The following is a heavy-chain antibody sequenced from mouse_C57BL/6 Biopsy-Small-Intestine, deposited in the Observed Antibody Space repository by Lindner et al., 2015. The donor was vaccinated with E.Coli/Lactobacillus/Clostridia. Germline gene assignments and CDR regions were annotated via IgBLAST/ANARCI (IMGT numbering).Heavy chain of an antibody. CDR3: AKLLRMAMDY. Sequence: VQLQESGPELVKPGASVKISCKASGYAFSSSWMNWVKQRPGKGLEWIGRIYPGDGDTNYNGKFKGKATLTADKSSSTAYMQLSSLTSEDSAVYFCAKLLRMAMDYWGQGTSVTVSS. D-gene: IGHD1-1*01. CDR1: GYAFSSSW. V-gene: IGHV1-82*01. CDR2: IYPGDGDT. J-gene: IGHJ4*01.